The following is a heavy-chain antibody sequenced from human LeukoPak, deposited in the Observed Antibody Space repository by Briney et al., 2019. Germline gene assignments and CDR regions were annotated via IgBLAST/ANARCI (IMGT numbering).Heavy chain of an antibody. V-gene: IGHV1-3*01. D-gene: IGHD3-10*01. CDR2: INAGNGNT. CDR1: GYTFTNYA. J-gene: IGHJ4*02. Sequence: ASVKVSCKASGYTFTNYAMHWVRQAPGQRLEWMGWINAGNGNTKYSQKFQGRVTITRDTSASTAYMELSSLRSEDTAVFYCASSPPWFGELFVYWXQGTLVTVSS. CDR3: ASSPPWFGELFVY.